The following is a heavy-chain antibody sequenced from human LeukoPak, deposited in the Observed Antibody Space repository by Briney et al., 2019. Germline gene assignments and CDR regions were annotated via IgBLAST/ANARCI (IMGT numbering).Heavy chain of an antibody. CDR1: GYTFTSYA. D-gene: IGHD6-19*01. Sequence: GASVKVSCKASGYTFTSYAMHWVRQAPGQRLEWMGWINAGNGNTKYSQKFQGRVTMTRDTSTSTVYMELSSLRSEDTAVYYCARGGSTSRGYSSGWYYFDYWGQGTLVTVSS. V-gene: IGHV1-3*01. CDR3: ARGGSTSRGYSSGWYYFDY. J-gene: IGHJ4*02. CDR2: INAGNGNT.